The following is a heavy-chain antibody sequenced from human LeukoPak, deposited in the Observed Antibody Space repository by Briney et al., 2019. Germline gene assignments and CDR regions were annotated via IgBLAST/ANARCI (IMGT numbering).Heavy chain of an antibody. CDR2: VLSDGNKK. Sequence: GSLRLSCAASGFIFNSFSMHWVRQAPGKGPDWVAAVLSDGNKKYSADSVKGRFTISKDNSRNTLYLQMNSLRADDTAMSYCTRGKAKGQSSSWPFDYWGQGTLVTVSS. CDR1: GFIFNSFS. CDR3: TRGKAKGQSSSWPFDY. V-gene: IGHV3-30-3*01. D-gene: IGHD6-13*01. J-gene: IGHJ4*02.